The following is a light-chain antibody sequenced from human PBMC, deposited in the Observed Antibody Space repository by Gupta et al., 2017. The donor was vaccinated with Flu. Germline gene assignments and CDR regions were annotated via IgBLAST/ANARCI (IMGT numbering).Light chain of an antibody. CDR1: QDIMSY. V-gene: IGKV1-39*01. CDR2: AAS. CDR3: QHSDTSPGT. J-gene: IGKJ5*01. Sequence: DIQMTQSPSSLSASVGDRVNITCRASQDIMSYLNWYQQKPGKAPEVLIYAASKVNSGVPSRFSGSDSGTNFTLTITSRQPEDFATYHCQHSDTSPGTFGQGTLLDIK.